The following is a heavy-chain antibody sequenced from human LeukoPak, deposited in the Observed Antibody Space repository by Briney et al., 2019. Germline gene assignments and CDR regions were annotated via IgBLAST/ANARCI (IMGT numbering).Heavy chain of an antibody. Sequence: GGSLRLSCAASGFTFSNYAMSWVRQAPGKGLEWVSTIIGSGRSTYYADSVKGRFTISGDNSKNTLYLQMNSLRAEDTAVYYCARDLGQYYDTSDNWFDPWGQGTLVTVSS. CDR1: GFTFSNYA. J-gene: IGHJ5*02. V-gene: IGHV3-23*01. CDR2: IIGSGRST. CDR3: ARDLGQYYDTSDNWFDP. D-gene: IGHD3-22*01.